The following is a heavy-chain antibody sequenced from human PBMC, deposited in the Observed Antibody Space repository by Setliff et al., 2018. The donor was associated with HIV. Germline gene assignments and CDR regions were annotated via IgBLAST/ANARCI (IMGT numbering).Heavy chain of an antibody. CDR1: RFDFNNYW. CDR2: IDQDGSEK. D-gene: IGHD3-10*01. Sequence: GESLKISCAASRFDFNNYWMCWVRQAPGKGLEWVANIDQDGSEKNYVDSVKGRFTIFRDNAKSSMYLQMNSLRVEDTAIYYCARKFRPGHGVDVWGQGTTVTVSS. V-gene: IGHV3-7*01. CDR3: ARKFRPGHGVDV. J-gene: IGHJ6*02.